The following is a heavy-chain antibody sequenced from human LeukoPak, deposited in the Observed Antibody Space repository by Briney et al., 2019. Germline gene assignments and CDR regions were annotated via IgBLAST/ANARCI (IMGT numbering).Heavy chain of an antibody. D-gene: IGHD4-17*01. CDR1: GFVFSSYA. J-gene: IGHJ4*02. CDR3: AKVGLRLGGDY. Sequence: PGGSLRLSCAASGFVFSSYAMSWVRQAPGKGLEWVSTLSDSGGKTYYADSVKGRFTISRDNSKNTLYLQMNSLGAEDTAVYYCAKVGLRLGGDYWGQGTLVTVSS. V-gene: IGHV3-23*01. CDR2: LSDSGGKT.